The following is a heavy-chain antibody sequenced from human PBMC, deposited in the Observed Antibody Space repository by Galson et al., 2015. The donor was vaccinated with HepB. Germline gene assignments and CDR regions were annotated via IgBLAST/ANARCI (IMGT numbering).Heavy chain of an antibody. CDR1: GFTFSSYA. D-gene: IGHD2-2*01. CDR3: AKDLLPYCSSTSCAFSSFDY. CDR2: ISGSGGST. Sequence: SLRLSCAASGFTFSSYAMSWVRQAPGKGLEWVSAISGSGGSTYYADSVKGRFTISRDNSKNTLYLQMNSLRAEDTAVYYCAKDLLPYCSSTSCAFSSFDYWGQGTLVTVSS. V-gene: IGHV3-23*01. J-gene: IGHJ4*02.